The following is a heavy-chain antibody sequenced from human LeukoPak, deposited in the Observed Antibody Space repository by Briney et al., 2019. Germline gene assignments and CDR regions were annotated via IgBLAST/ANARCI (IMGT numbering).Heavy chain of an antibody. CDR1: GFTFSDYY. CDR3: ARVEDSYYYYMDV. Sequence: PGGSLRLSCAASGFTFSDYYMSWIRQAPGKGLEWVSYISSSGSTIYYADSVKGRFTISRDNAKNSLYLQMDSLRAEDTAVYYCARVEDSYYYYMDVWGKGTTVTVSS. CDR2: ISSSGSTI. V-gene: IGHV3-11*04. J-gene: IGHJ6*03.